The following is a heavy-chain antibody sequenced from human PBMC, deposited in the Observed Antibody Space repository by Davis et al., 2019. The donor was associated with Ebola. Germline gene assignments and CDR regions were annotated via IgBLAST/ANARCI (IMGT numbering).Heavy chain of an antibody. Sequence: GESLKISCTDSVITFSSYAMTWVRQAPGKGLEWVSAISGSGGSTYYADSVKGRFTISRDNSKKTLYLQMNSLRDDDTAVYYCARGGRWYDILTEASLMDVWGTGTTVTVSS. CDR1: VITFSSYA. V-gene: IGHV3-23*01. J-gene: IGHJ6*03. D-gene: IGHD3-9*01. CDR3: ARGGRWYDILTEASLMDV. CDR2: ISGSGGST.